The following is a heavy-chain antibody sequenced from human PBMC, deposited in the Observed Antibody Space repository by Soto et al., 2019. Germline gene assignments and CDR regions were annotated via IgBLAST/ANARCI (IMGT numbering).Heavy chain of an antibody. CDR1: GDSISGTY. J-gene: IGHJ5*02. D-gene: IGHD3-3*01. V-gene: IGHV4-4*07. Sequence: PSETLSLTCTVSGDSISGTYWSWVRQPAGRGLEWIGRIYSSGSNNYNPSLESRVTMSVDTSKNQFSLTLRSVTAADTAVYFCARGYESGYTFGHDLWGQGTLVTVSS. CDR3: ARGYESGYTFGHDL. CDR2: IYSSGSN.